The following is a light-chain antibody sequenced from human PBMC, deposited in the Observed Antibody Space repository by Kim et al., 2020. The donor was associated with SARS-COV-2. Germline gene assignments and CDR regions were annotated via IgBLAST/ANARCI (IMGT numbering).Light chain of an antibody. CDR3: QAWDSSTVV. CDR2: QDN. Sequence: SGAPGQPASITGSGDRVEDKLSCWYQQKPGQSPVLVIYQDNKRPSGIPERFSGSNSGNTATLTISGTQAMDEADYYCQAWDSSTVVFGGGTQLTVL. V-gene: IGLV3-1*01. J-gene: IGLJ2*01. CDR1: RVEDKL.